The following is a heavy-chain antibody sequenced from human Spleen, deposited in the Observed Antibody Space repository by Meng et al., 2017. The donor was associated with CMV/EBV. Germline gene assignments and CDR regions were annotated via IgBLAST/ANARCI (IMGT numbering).Heavy chain of an antibody. V-gene: IGHV3-30*02. D-gene: IGHD1-26*01. Sequence: GGSLRLSCAASGFSFHTFLMHWVRQAPGKGLEWVAFIRPEGDNKYYAESVKGRFTISRDNSKKTLYLQMTSLRVEDTAVYYCAKDRSTVGVTLIGSWGQGTLVTVSS. J-gene: IGHJ4*02. CDR2: IRPEGDNK. CDR3: AKDRSTVGVTLIGS. CDR1: GFSFHTFL.